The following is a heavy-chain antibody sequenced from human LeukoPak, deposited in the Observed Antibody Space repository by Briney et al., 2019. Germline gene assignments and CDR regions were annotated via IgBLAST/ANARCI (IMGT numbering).Heavy chain of an antibody. J-gene: IGHJ4*02. CDR3: AKDGGLWVSAHWGDS. CDR1: GFTFSSYT. CDR2: ITTGDGNT. V-gene: IGHV3-23*01. D-gene: IGHD7-27*01. Sequence: PGGSLRLSCTASGFTFSSYTMTWVRHAPGKGLKWVSTITTGDGNTYYADSVKGRFTVSRDDSKNTLYLQMNSLRAEDTAVYYCAKDGGLWVSAHWGDSWGRGTLVTVSS.